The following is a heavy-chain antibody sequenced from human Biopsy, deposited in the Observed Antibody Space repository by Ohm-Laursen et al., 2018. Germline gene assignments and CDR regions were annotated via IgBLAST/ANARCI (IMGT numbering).Heavy chain of an antibody. Sequence: GTLSLTCTVSGGSINNYYWSWIRQPAGKGLEWIGHIYTSGSPNYNLSLESRVTMSVDTSKNQFSLNLRSVTAADTAVYYCARGTGRYYVYGAFDIWGQGTVVTVSS. J-gene: IGHJ3*02. CDR2: IYTSGSP. D-gene: IGHD1-26*01. V-gene: IGHV4-4*07. CDR1: GGSINNYY. CDR3: ARGTGRYYVYGAFDI.